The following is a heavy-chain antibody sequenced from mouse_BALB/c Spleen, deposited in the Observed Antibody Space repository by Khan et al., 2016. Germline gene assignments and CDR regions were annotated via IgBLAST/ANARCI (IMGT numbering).Heavy chain of an antibody. CDR1: GYSITCVYA. CDR2: ISYSCIT. Sequence: VQLQESGPGLVKPSQSLSLTCTVTGYSITCVYAWNWIRQFPENTLECMGYISYSCITNYNPSLTSLLSVTRNTSNNQFILQLKSVSTENSASSYGSRRPYASSYCYFDVWGAGTTVTVSS. V-gene: IGHV3-2*02. CDR3: SRRPYASSYCYFDV. D-gene: IGHD1-1*01. J-gene: IGHJ1*01.